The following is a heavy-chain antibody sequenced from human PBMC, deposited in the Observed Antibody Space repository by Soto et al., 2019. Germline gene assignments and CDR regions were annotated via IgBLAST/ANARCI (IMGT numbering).Heavy chain of an antibody. V-gene: IGHV1-18*01. D-gene: IGHD2-15*01. CDR3: ARDPGYGYDY. CDR2: VISYNVNX. Sequence: ASVKVSCKASGYTFTSDGISWLRQAPGQGLEWMGWVISYNVNXXXSXXXQXXXXXXXYTXXSTXXXYXXXXXXXXTAVYYCARDPGYGYDYWGKGTLVTVSX. CDR1: GYTFTSDG. J-gene: IGHJ4*02.